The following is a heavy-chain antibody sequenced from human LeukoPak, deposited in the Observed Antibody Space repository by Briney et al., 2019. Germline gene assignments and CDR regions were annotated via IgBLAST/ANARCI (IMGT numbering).Heavy chain of an antibody. CDR2: ISYDGSNK. D-gene: IGHD5-18*01. CDR1: GFTFSGYP. CDR3: AGGVQLFDVYYYGMDV. J-gene: IGHJ6*02. Sequence: GKSLRLSCAASGFTFSGYPIHWVRQAPGKGLEWVAVISYDGSNKYYADSVKGRFTISRDNSKNTLYLQMNSLRAEDTAVYYCAGGVQLFDVYYYGMDVWGQGTTVTVSS. V-gene: IGHV3-30-3*01.